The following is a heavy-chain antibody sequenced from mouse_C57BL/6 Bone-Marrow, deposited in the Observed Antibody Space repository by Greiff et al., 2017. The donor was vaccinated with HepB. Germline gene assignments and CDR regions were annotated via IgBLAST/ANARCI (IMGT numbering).Heavy chain of an antibody. CDR3: ARYLYYYGSPHYYAMDY. V-gene: IGHV1-7*01. CDR2: INPSSGYT. D-gene: IGHD1-1*01. CDR1: GYTFTSYW. Sequence: QVHVKQSGAELAKPGASVKLSCKASGYTFTSYWMHWVKQRPGQGLEWIGYINPSSGYTKYNQKFKDKATLTADKSSSTAYMQLSSLTYEDSAVYYCARYLYYYGSPHYYAMDYWGQGTSVTVSS. J-gene: IGHJ4*01.